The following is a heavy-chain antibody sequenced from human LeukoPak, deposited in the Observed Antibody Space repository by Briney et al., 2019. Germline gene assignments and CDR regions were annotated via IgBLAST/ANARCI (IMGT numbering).Heavy chain of an antibody. J-gene: IGHJ3*01. CDR1: GGSISSYY. D-gene: IGHD6-13*01. V-gene: IGHV4-59*01. CDR3: ARISSSNWYNERGAFDV. Sequence: SETLSLTCTVSGGSISSYYWSWVRQPPGKGLEWIGFVYYTGSTNYSPSLKSRVTISVDTSKNQFSLKLRSVTATDTAVYYCARISSSNWYNERGAFDVWGQGTMVTVSS. CDR2: VYYTGST.